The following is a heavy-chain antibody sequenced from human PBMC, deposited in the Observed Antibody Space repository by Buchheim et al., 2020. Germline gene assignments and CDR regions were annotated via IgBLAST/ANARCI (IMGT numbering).Heavy chain of an antibody. V-gene: IGHV4-59*01. CDR1: GGSISSYY. CDR3: AREGSRDTAMDY. CDR2: IYYSGST. Sequence: QVQPQESGPGLVKPSETLSLTCTVSGGSISSYYWSWIRQPPGKGLEWIGYIYYSGSTNYNPSLKSRVTISVDTSKNQFSLKLSSVTAADTAVYYCAREGSRDTAMDYWGQGTL. D-gene: IGHD5-18*01. J-gene: IGHJ4*02.